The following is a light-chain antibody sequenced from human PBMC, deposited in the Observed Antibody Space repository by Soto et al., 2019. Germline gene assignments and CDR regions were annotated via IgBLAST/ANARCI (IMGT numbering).Light chain of an antibody. V-gene: IGLV2-14*01. CDR2: EVS. CDR3: SSYTSSRTGV. Sequence: QSALTQPASVSGSPGQSITISCTGTSSDVGGYNYVSWYQQHPGKAPKLMIYEVSNRPSGVSIRFSGSKSGNTASLTISGLRAEDEADYYCSSYTSSRTGVFGGGTQLTVL. J-gene: IGLJ3*02. CDR1: SSDVGGYNY.